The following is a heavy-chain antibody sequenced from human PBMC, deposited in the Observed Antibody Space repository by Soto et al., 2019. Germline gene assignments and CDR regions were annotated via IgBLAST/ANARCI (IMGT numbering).Heavy chain of an antibody. CDR3: ARLARYCSGGSCYHPYYFDY. CDR1: GGSISSSSYY. V-gene: IGHV4-39*01. J-gene: IGHJ4*02. CDR2: RYYSGST. D-gene: IGHD2-15*01. Sequence: QLQLQESGPGLVKPSETLSLTCTVSGGSISSSSYYWGWIRQPPGKVLEWIGSRYYSGSTYYNPSLQSRVTISVDTSKNQFSLKLSSVTAADTAVYYCARLARYCSGGSCYHPYYFDYWGQGTLVTVSS.